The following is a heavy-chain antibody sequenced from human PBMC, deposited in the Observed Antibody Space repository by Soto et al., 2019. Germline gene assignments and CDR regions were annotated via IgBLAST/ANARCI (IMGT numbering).Heavy chain of an antibody. Sequence: PSETLSLTCTVSGGSISSGDYYWSWIRQPPGKGLEWIGYIYYSGSTYYNPSLKSRVTISVDTSKNQFSLKLSSVTAADTAVYYCARGSYDSSVFDYWGQRTLATVST. V-gene: IGHV4-30-4*01. D-gene: IGHD3-22*01. J-gene: IGHJ4*02. CDR1: GGSISSGDYY. CDR3: ARGSYDSSVFDY. CDR2: IYYSGST.